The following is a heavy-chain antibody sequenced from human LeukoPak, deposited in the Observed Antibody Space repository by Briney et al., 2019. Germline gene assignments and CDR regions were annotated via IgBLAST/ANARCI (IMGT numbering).Heavy chain of an antibody. CDR1: GFTFSSYS. Sequence: GGSLRLSCAASGFTFSSYSMNWVRQAPGKGLEWVSYISSSSSTIYYADSVKGRFTISRDNAKSSLYLQMYSLRAEDTAVYFCARQQQQLWYDWGQGTLVTVSS. D-gene: IGHD5-18*01. CDR3: ARQQQQLWYD. CDR2: ISSSSSTI. J-gene: IGHJ4*02. V-gene: IGHV3-48*04.